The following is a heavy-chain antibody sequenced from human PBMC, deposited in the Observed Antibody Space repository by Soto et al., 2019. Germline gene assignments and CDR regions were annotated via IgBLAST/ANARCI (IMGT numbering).Heavy chain of an antibody. CDR2: IYYSGST. Sequence: QVQLQESGPGLVKPSETLSLTCTVSGGSVSSGSYYWSWIRQPPGKGLEWIGYIYYSGSTNYNPSLKSRVTISVDTSKNQFSLKLSSVTAADTAVYYCARDKRGYSYEEGAYYYYGMDVWGQGTTVTVSS. J-gene: IGHJ6*02. CDR1: GGSVSSGSYY. V-gene: IGHV4-61*01. CDR3: ARDKRGYSYEEGAYYYYGMDV. D-gene: IGHD5-18*01.